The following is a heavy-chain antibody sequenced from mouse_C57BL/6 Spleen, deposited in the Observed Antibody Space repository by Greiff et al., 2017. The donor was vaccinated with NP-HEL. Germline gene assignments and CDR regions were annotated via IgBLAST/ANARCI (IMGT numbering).Heavy chain of an antibody. D-gene: IGHD2-5*01. J-gene: IGHJ2*01. Sequence: EVMLVESGGGLVKPGGSLKLSCAASGFTFSSYTMSWVRQTPEKRLEWVATISGGGGNTYYPDSVKGRFTISRDNAKNTLYLQMSSLRSEDTALYYCARRAYYSNYLYFDYWGQGTTLTVSS. CDR2: ISGGGGNT. CDR1: GFTFSSYT. V-gene: IGHV5-9*01. CDR3: ARRAYYSNYLYFDY.